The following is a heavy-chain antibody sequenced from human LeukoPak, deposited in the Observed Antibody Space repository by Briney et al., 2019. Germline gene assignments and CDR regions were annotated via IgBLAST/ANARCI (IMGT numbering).Heavy chain of an antibody. D-gene: IGHD1-1*01. CDR2: MNPNSGNT. CDR3: ARVVNWNDPSEPGYYYYYMDV. CDR1: GHTFTSYD. J-gene: IGHJ6*03. V-gene: IGHV1-8*03. Sequence: ASVKVSCKASGHTFTSYDINWVRQATGQGLEWMGWMNPNSGNTGYAQKFQGRVTITRNTSISTAYMELSSLRSEDTAVYYCARVVNWNDPSEPGYYYYYMDVWGKGTTVTVSS.